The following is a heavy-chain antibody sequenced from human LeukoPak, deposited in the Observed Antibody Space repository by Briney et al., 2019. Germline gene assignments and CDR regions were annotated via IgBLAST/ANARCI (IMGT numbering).Heavy chain of an antibody. Sequence: VASVKVSCKASGYTFTGYYMHWVRQAPGQGLEWMGRINPNSGGTNYAQKFQGRVTMTRDTSISTAYMELSRLRSDDTAVYYCARDAAAAGPYYYYYMDVWGKGTTVTVSS. CDR1: GYTFTGYY. J-gene: IGHJ6*03. V-gene: IGHV1-2*06. CDR2: INPNSGGT. D-gene: IGHD6-13*01. CDR3: ARDAAAAGPYYYYYMDV.